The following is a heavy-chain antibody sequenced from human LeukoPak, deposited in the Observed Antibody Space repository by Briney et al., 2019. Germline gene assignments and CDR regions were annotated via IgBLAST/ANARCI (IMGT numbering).Heavy chain of an antibody. V-gene: IGHV1-18*01. Sequence: ASVKVSCKASGYTFTSYGISWVRQAPGQGLEWMGWISAYNGNTNYAQKLQGRVTMTTDTSTSTAYMELRSLRSDDTAVYYCARYYYDSSGYYYHWFDPWGQGTLVTVSS. J-gene: IGHJ5*02. D-gene: IGHD3-22*01. CDR1: GYTFTSYG. CDR2: ISAYNGNT. CDR3: ARYYYDSSGYYYHWFDP.